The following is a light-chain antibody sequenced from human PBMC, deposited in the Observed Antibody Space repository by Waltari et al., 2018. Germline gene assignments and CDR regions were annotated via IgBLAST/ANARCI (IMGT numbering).Light chain of an antibody. CDR2: GAS. J-gene: IGKJ4*01. CDR1: QSVSSK. CDR3: QHYNNLPLT. V-gene: IGKV3-15*01. Sequence: EIVMTPSPATLSVSPGERATLPCRASQSVSSKLAWYQQRPGQAPRLLIYGASTRATGIPARFTGSGSGTEFTLTISSLQSEDFAVYFCQHYNNLPLTFGGGTKVEI.